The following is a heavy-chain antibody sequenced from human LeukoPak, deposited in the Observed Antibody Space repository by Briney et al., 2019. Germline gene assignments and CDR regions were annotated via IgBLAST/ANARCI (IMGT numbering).Heavy chain of an antibody. J-gene: IGHJ4*02. Sequence: PSETLSLTCTVSGGSISSSSYYWGWIRQPPGKGLEWIGSIYYSGSTHYNPSLKSRVTISVDTSKNQFSLKLSSVTAADTAVYYCARGYCSGGSCYFVYWGQGTLVTVSS. CDR2: IYYSGST. CDR1: GGSISSSSYY. V-gene: IGHV4-39*01. D-gene: IGHD2-15*01. CDR3: ARGYCSGGSCYFVY.